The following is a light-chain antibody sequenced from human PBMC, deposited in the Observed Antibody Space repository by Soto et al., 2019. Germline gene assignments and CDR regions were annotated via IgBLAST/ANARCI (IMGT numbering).Light chain of an antibody. Sequence: DIQVTQSPSTLSASVGDRVTITCRASQSISSWLAWYQQKPGKAPKALIYKASSLESGVPSRFSGSESGTEFTLAISSLQPDDFATYYCQQYNTFPWMFGQGTKVEVK. V-gene: IGKV1-5*03. J-gene: IGKJ1*01. CDR2: KAS. CDR1: QSISSW. CDR3: QQYNTFPWM.